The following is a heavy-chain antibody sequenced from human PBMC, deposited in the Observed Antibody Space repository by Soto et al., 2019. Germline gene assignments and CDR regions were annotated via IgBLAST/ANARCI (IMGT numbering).Heavy chain of an antibody. Sequence: SETLSLTCTVSGGSISSSSLYWGWIRQPPGKGLEWIGSIYYSGSTYFNTSLKSRVTISVDTSKNHFSLTLSSVTAADTAVYYCAGHLFNWNVKVDYWGQGDLVTVSS. J-gene: IGHJ4*02. D-gene: IGHD1-1*01. CDR1: GGSISSSSLY. V-gene: IGHV4-39*01. CDR2: IYYSGST. CDR3: AGHLFNWNVKVDY.